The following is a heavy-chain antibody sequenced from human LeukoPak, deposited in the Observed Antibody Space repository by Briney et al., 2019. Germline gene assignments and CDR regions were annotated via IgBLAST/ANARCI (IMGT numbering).Heavy chain of an antibody. V-gene: IGHV3-7*03. CDR2: INHNGNVN. D-gene: IGHD3-16*01. Sequence: GGSLSLSWAASGFTFSSYGMNWARKAPGKGLEWVASINHNGNVNYYVDSVKGRFTISRDNAKNSLYLQMSNLRAEDTAVYFCARGGGLDVWGQGATVTVSS. CDR3: ARGGGLDV. J-gene: IGHJ6*02. CDR1: GFTFSSYG.